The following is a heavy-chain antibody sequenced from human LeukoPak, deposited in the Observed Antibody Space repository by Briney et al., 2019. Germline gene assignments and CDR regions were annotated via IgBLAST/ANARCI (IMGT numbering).Heavy chain of an antibody. V-gene: IGHV3-30-3*01. CDR1: GFTFSSYA. CDR2: ISYDGSNK. J-gene: IGHJ4*02. Sequence: GGSLRLSCAASGFTFSSYAMHWVRQAPGKGLEWVAVISYDGSNKYYADSVKGRFTISRDNSKNTLYLQMNSLRAEDTAVYYCARRNCDARGCWGQGTLVTVSS. D-gene: IGHD2-21*01. CDR3: ARRNCDARGC.